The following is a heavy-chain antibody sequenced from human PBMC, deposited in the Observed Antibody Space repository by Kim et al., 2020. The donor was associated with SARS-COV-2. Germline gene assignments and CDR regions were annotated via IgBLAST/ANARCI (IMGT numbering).Heavy chain of an antibody. V-gene: IGHV3-33*01. J-gene: IGHJ6*02. Sequence: GGSLRLSCAASGFTFSSYGMHWVRQAPGKGLEWVAVIWYDGSNKYYADSVKGRFTISRDNSKNTLYLQMNSLRAEDTAVYYCGLPAAISLGMDVWGQGSTVTVSS. CDR1: GFTFSSYG. D-gene: IGHD2-2*01. CDR3: GLPAAISLGMDV. CDR2: IWYDGSNK.